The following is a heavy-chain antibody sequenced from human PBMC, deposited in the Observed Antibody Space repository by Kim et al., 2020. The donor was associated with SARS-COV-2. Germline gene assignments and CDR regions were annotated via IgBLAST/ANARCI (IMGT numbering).Heavy chain of an antibody. CDR1: GFTFSNAW. D-gene: IGHD2-21*02. CDR3: TSDLXDYCGXDCYSRV. CDR2: XKSKTNGGTT. Sequence: GGSLRLSCAASGFTFSNAWMNWVRQAPGRGLEWVGRXKSKTNGGTTAYGAPVKGRFTISRDDSKNTLYLQMNSLRTEDTAVYYCTSDLXDYCGXDCYSRVWGQGTTVTVSS. V-gene: IGHV3-15*01. J-gene: IGHJ6*02.